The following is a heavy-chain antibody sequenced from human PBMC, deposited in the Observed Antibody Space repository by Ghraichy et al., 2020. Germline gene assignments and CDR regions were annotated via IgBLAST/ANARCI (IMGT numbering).Heavy chain of an antibody. CDR1: GFTVSSNY. CDR3: SRLTAGAFDI. Sequence: GGSLRLSCAASGFTVSSNYMSWVRQAPGKGLEWVSVISSGGSTYYADAVKGRFTISRDNSKNTLYLQMNSLRAEDTAVYYCSRLTAGAFDIWGQGTMVTVSS. V-gene: IGHV3-53*01. D-gene: IGHD3-16*01. J-gene: IGHJ3*02. CDR2: ISSGGST.